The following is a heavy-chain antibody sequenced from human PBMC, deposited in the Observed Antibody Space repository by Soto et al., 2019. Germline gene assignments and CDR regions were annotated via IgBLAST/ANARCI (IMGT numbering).Heavy chain of an antibody. CDR1: GYTFTGYY. CDR2: INPNSGGT. CDR3: ARADDAERDAFDI. J-gene: IGHJ3*02. V-gene: IGHV1-2*04. D-gene: IGHD1-1*01. Sequence: ASVKVSCKASGYTFTGYYMHWVRQAPGQGLEWMGWINPNSGGTNYAQKFQGWVTMTRDTSISTAYMELSRLRSDDTAVYYCARADDAERDAFDIWGQGTMVTVSS.